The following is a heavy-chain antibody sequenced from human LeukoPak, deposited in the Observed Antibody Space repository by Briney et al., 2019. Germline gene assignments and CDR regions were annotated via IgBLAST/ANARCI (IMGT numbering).Heavy chain of an antibody. CDR2: IYYSGST. Sequence: SETLSLTCTVSGGSISSYYWSWIRQPPGKGLEWIGYIYYSGSTYYNPSLKSRVTISVDTSKNQFSLKLSSVTAADMAVYYCARARENAGTDYWGQGTLVTVSS. J-gene: IGHJ4*02. CDR3: ARARENAGTDY. V-gene: IGHV4-59*01. D-gene: IGHD6-13*01. CDR1: GGSISSYY.